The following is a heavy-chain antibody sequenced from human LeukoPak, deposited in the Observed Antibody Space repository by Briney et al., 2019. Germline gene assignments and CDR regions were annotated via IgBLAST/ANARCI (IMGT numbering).Heavy chain of an antibody. CDR1: GYTLTDFS. CDR3: ATLDSYYDNSGRPLVPD. J-gene: IGHJ4*02. V-gene: IGHV1-24*01. D-gene: IGHD3-22*01. CDR2: FNRADDEA. Sequence: ASLKVSCKVSGYTLTDFSMHWVRQAPGKGLEWMGGFNRADDEAIYAPHFQGRVIVTEDTSTDTAYMELSSLRSEDTAVYYCATLDSYYDNSGRPLVPDWGQGTLVTVSS.